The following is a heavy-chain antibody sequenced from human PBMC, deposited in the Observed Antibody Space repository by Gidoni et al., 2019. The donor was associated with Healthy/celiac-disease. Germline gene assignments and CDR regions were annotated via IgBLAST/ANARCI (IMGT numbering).Heavy chain of an antibody. CDR2: IYSGGST. CDR1: GFTVSSNY. Sequence: EVQLVESGGGLVQPGGSLRLSCAASGFTVSSNYMSWVRQAPGKGLEWVSVIYSGGSTYYADSVKGRFTISRDNSKNTLYLQMNSLRAEDTAVYYCARGHSGWRYYGMDVWGQGTTVTVSS. J-gene: IGHJ6*02. D-gene: IGHD6-19*01. V-gene: IGHV3-66*01. CDR3: ARGHSGWRYYGMDV.